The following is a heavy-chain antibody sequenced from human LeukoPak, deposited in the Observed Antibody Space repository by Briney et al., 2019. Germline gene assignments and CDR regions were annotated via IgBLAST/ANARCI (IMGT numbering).Heavy chain of an antibody. CDR1: GGTFSSYA. Sequence: ASLKVSCKASGGTFSSYAISWVRQAPGQGLEWMGGIIPIFGTANYAQKFQGRVTITADESTSTAYMELSSLRSEDTAVYYCARDEGPAEDYYYYGMDVWGQGTTVTVSS. D-gene: IGHD2-2*01. CDR3: ARDEGPAEDYYYYGMDV. V-gene: IGHV1-69*01. CDR2: IIPIFGTA. J-gene: IGHJ6*02.